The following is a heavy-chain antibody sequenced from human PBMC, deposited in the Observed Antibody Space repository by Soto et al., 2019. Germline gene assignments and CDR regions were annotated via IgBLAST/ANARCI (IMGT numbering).Heavy chain of an antibody. D-gene: IGHD3-3*01. CDR1: GFTFSSYW. CDR2: IKQDGSEK. Sequence: GGSLRLSCAASGFTFSSYWMSWVRQAPGKGLEWVANIKQDGSEKYYVDSVKGRFTISRDNAKNSLYLQMNSLRAEDTAVYYCARDLGYDFWSGYQPPSYYYGMDVWGQGTTVTVSS. V-gene: IGHV3-7*05. CDR3: ARDLGYDFWSGYQPPSYYYGMDV. J-gene: IGHJ6*02.